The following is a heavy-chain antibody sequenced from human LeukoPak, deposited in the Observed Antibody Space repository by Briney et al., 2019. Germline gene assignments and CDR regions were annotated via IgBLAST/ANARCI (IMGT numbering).Heavy chain of an antibody. J-gene: IGHJ4*02. V-gene: IGHV3-74*01. D-gene: IGHD5-12*01. CDR3: VRDGDAYDFDL. Sequence: PGGSPRLSCAASGFSIRGYWMHWVRQAPGKGLMWVSRIKSDGSWTNYADSVRGRFTISRDNAKNTLFLQMVGLRAEDTAIYYCVRDGDAYDFDLWGQGILVTVSS. CDR1: GFSIRGYW. CDR2: IKSDGSWT.